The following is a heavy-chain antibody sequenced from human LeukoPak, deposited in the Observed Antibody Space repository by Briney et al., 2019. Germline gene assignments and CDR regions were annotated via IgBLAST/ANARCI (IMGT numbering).Heavy chain of an antibody. Sequence: SETLSLTCTVSGGSISTYYWSWIRQPPGKGLEWIGYVYYSGSTNYNPSLKSRVTISVDTSKNQFSLRLSSVTAADTAVYYCARLMDAGSGSRFWSLFDYWGQGTLVTVSS. CDR3: ARLMDAGSGSRFWSLFDY. D-gene: IGHD3-10*01. J-gene: IGHJ4*02. CDR1: GGSISTYY. V-gene: IGHV4-59*08. CDR2: VYYSGST.